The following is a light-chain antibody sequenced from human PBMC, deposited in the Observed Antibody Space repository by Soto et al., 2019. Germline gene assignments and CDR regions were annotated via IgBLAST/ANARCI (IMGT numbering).Light chain of an antibody. CDR2: LEGSGSY. Sequence: QSVLTQSSSASASLGSSVKLTCTLSSGHSSYIIAWHQQQPGKAPRYLMKLEGSGSYNKGSGVPDRFSGSSSGADRYLTXXXXXXXXXXXXXCETWDSNTHTVFGGGTKVTVL. J-gene: IGLJ3*02. CDR1: SGHSSYI. CDR3: ETWDSNTHTV. V-gene: IGLV4-60*02.